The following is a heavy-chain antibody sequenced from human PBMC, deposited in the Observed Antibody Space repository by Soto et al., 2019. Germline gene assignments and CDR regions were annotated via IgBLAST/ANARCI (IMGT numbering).Heavy chain of an antibody. CDR2: ISGSGGSR. CDR3: AFTLSESYSPPGGACCMDV. J-gene: IGHJ6*01. D-gene: IGHD1-26*01. CDR1: GFTFSSYA. Sequence: PGVSLRLSCSASGFTFSSYAMTWVRQAPGKELEWDSMISGSGGSRYYADSVKGRFTISREDSKNTLFLQMNSLLAEDTAVHYCAFTLSESYSPPGGACCMDVWGQGTTVTVSS. V-gene: IGHV3-23*01.